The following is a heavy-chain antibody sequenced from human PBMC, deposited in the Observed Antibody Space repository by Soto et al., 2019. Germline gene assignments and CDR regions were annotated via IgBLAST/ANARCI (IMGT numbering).Heavy chain of an antibody. Sequence: QVQLVESGGGMVQPGRSLTLSCVASGFTFRNTGMHWVRQAPGKGLEWLAIIWYDGSEKYYADSVKGRFTISRDNSKEILHLQIIGRRAGDPATYSCAKDVGTTGDCLVKGYFYVAGRGTLVSVSS. J-gene: IGHJ2*01. D-gene: IGHD7-27*01. CDR2: IWYDGSEK. V-gene: IGHV3-33*06. CDR3: AKDVGTTGDCLVKGYFYV. CDR1: GFTFRNTG.